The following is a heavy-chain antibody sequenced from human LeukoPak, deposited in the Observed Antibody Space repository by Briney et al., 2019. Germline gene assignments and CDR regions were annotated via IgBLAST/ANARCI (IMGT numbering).Heavy chain of an antibody. Sequence: GGSLRLSCAASGFTSSSYSMNWVRQAPGKGLVWVSRINGDGTTTSYADSVKGRFTISRDNAKNTVYLQMNSLRAEDTAVYYCARDFGAGQFDYWGQGTLVTVSS. CDR1: GFTSSSYS. V-gene: IGHV3-74*01. J-gene: IGHJ4*02. CDR2: INGDGTTT. D-gene: IGHD3-10*01. CDR3: ARDFGAGQFDY.